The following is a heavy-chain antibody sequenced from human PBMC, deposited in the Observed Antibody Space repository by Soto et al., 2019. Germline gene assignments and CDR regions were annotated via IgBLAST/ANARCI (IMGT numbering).Heavy chain of an antibody. CDR2: IFPKFGTT. D-gene: IGHD3-16*02. CDR3: EAEMTFGKLSVV. CDR1: GDTDTNYV. J-gene: IGHJ6*02. Sequence: SVKVSCKASGDTDTNYVISWVRQAPGQGLEWMGGIFPKFGTTYSAQKLQDRLTITADESTSTAYMQLSSLRLDDTAVYYCEAEMTFGKLSVVWGQGTTVTVSS. V-gene: IGHV1-69*13.